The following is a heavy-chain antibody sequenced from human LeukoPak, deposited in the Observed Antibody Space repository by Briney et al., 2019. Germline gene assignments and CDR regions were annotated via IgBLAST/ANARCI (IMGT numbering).Heavy chain of an antibody. V-gene: IGHV3-23*01. J-gene: IGHJ6*02. Sequence: GGFLRLSCAASGFTFSRYAMSWVRQAPGKGLEWVSVVGGTGSSTYYADSVKGRFTISRDNSKNTLYLEMSSLRAEDTAVYYCAKVDRGYDYYYAMDVWGQGTTVTVSS. CDR2: VGGTGSST. D-gene: IGHD2-15*01. CDR1: GFTFSRYA. CDR3: AKVDRGYDYYYAMDV.